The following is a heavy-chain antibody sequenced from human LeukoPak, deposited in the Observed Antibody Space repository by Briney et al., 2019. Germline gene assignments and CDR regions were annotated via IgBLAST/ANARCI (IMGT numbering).Heavy chain of an antibody. CDR1: GGSISGDSYY. D-gene: IGHD2-15*01. Sequence: SETLSLTCTVSGGSISGDSYYWGWIRQPPGKGLEWIGSIHYSGSTYYNPSLKSRVTISVDTSKSQISLKLRSVTAADTAMYYCARGVRGSTASFDSWGQGTLVTVSS. V-gene: IGHV4-39*01. CDR3: ARGVRGSTASFDS. CDR2: IHYSGST. J-gene: IGHJ4*02.